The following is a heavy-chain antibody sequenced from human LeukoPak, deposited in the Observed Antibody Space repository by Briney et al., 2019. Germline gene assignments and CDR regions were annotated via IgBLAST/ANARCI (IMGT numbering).Heavy chain of an antibody. CDR2: IIPIFGTA. J-gene: IGHJ4*02. V-gene: IGHV1-69*05. Sequence: ASVKVSCKASGGTFSSYAISWVRQAPGQGLEWMGGIIPIFGTANYAQKFQGRVTITTDESTSTAYMELSSLRSEDTAVYYCAKDLDTWDPSSFAYWGQGTLVTVSS. D-gene: IGHD1-26*01. CDR1: GGTFSSYA. CDR3: AKDLDTWDPSSFAY.